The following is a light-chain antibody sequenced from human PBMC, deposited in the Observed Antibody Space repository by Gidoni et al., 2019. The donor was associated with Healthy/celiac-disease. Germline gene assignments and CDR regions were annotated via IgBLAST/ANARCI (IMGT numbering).Light chain of an antibody. J-gene: IGLJ2*01. Sequence: QSVLTQPPSVSGAPGHRVTISCTGSGSNIGAGYDVHWYQQLPGTAPKLLIYGNSNRPSGVPDRFSGSKSGTSASLPITGLQAEDEADYYCQAYDSSLSGSKVFGGGTKLTVL. CDR3: QAYDSSLSGSKV. CDR2: GNS. V-gene: IGLV1-40*01. CDR1: GSNIGAGYD.